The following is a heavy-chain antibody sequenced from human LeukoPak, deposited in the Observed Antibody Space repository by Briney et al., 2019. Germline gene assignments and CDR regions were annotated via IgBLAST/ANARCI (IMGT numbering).Heavy chain of an antibody. V-gene: IGHV3-48*01. CDR3: AKDSPVLTS. Sequence: GGSLRLSRAASGFTFSSYSMNWVRQAPGKGLEWVSYISSSSSTIYYADSVKGRFTISRDNSKNTLYLQMNSLRAEDTAVYYCAKDSPVLTSWGQGTLVTVSS. J-gene: IGHJ5*02. CDR1: GFTFSSYS. CDR2: ISSSSSTI.